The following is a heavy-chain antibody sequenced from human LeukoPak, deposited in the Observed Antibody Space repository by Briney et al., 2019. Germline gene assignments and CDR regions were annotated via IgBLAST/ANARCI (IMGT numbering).Heavy chain of an antibody. CDR3: ARMPALYSTHWFDP. V-gene: IGHV3-7*01. J-gene: IGHJ5*02. CDR1: GFTFSSYW. D-gene: IGHD2-8*01. CDR2: IKQDGSEK. Sequence: GGSLRLSCAASGFTFSSYWMSWVRQAPGKGLEWVANIKQDGSEKYYVDSVKGRFTISRDNAKNSLYLQMNSLRAEDTAVYYCARMPALYSTHWFDPWGQGTMVTVSS.